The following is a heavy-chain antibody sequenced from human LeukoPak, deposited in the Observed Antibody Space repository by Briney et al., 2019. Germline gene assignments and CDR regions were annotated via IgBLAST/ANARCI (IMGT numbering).Heavy chain of an antibody. CDR3: AREGGDIVVVPAAGFDY. V-gene: IGHV1-2*02. CDR1: GYTFTGYY. Sequence: ASVKLSCKASGYTFTGYYMHWVRQAPGQGLEWMGWINPNSGGTNYAQKFQGRVTMTRDTSISTAYMELSRLRSDDTAVYYCAREGGDIVVVPAAGFDYWGQGTLVTVSS. D-gene: IGHD2-2*01. J-gene: IGHJ4*02. CDR2: INPNSGGT.